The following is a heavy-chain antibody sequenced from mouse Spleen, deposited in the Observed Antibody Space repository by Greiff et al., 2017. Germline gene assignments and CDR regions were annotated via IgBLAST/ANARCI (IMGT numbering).Heavy chain of an antibody. V-gene: IGHV1-5*01. CDR2: IYPGNSDT. CDR1: GYTFTSYW. Sequence: EVKLQESGTVLARPGASVKMSCKTSGYTFTSYWMHWVKQRPGQGLEWIGAIYPGNSDTSYNQKFKGKAKLTAVTSASTAYMELSSLTNEDSAVYYCTRIRDYITTVVAKGYFDVWGAGTTVTVSS. J-gene: IGHJ1*01. D-gene: IGHD1-1*01. CDR3: TRIRDYITTVVAKGYFDV.